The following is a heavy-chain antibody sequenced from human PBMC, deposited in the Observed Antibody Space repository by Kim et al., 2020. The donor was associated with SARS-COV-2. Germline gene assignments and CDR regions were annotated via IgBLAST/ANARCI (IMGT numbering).Heavy chain of an antibody. Sequence: GGSLRLSCVGSGFIFTDSWMNWVRQAPGKGLEWVACMKQDGGETYYVDSVKGRFTISRDSTKNSLYLQMDSLRAEDTAVYYCARNRGDDWGQGTLVTVSS. CDR2: MKQDGGET. D-gene: IGHD1-26*01. CDR3: ARNRGDD. V-gene: IGHV3-7*01. J-gene: IGHJ4*02. CDR1: GFIFTDSW.